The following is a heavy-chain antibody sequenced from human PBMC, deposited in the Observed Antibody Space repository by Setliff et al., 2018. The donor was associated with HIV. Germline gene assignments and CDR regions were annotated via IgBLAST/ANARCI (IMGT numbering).Heavy chain of an antibody. CDR3: ARDGLLVAGIRFDY. Sequence: GASVKVSCKTSGGTFSSYAVSWVRQAPGQGLEWMGGIIPAFGTANYAQKFQGRVTITTDESTSTAYMELSGLRSEDTAVYFWARDGLLVAGIRFDYWGQGTLVTVSS. D-gene: IGHD6-19*01. CDR2: IIPAFGTA. J-gene: IGHJ4*01. CDR1: GGTFSSYA. V-gene: IGHV1-69*05.